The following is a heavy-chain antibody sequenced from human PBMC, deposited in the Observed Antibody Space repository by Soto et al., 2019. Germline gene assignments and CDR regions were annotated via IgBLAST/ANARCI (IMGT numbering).Heavy chain of an antibody. V-gene: IGHV4-34*01. Sequence: SETLSLTCAVYGGSFSGHSWTWIRQSPGKGPEWIGDINHSGRVNYSPSLKSRVTISLDTSKNQFSLTLSAVTAADTAMYYCSTRAYDTNGYYRFDPWGQGTLVTVSS. CDR3: STRAYDTNGYYRFDP. CDR1: GGSFSGHS. J-gene: IGHJ5*01. CDR2: INHSGRV. D-gene: IGHD3-22*01.